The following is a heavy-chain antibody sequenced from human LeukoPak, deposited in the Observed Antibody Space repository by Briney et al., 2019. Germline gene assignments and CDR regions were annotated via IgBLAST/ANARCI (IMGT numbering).Heavy chain of an antibody. V-gene: IGHV1-46*01. CDR3: AKSSGSYQYYFDY. CDR1: GYTFTSYY. D-gene: IGHD1-26*01. Sequence: ASVKVSCKASGYTFTSYYMHWVRQAPGQGLEWMGIINPSGGSTSYAQKFQGRVTMTRDTSTSTVYMELNSLRAEDTAVYYCAKSSGSYQYYFDYWGQGTLVTVSS. J-gene: IGHJ4*02. CDR2: INPSGGST.